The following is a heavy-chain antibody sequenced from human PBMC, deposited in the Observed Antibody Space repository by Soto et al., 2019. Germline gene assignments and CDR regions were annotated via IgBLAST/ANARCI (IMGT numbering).Heavy chain of an antibody. Sequence: QVQVVESGGGLVKPGGSLRLSCAASGFIFGDYYMSWIRQAPGKGLEWISYISSGGSTTFYADSVKGRFTISRDNAQNSIYLQMNSLRAEDTAVYYCARDAGSVDESSGYHYAFDYWGQGSLVTVSS. CDR3: ARDAGSVDESSGYHYAFDY. J-gene: IGHJ4*02. CDR2: ISSGGSTT. CDR1: GFIFGDYY. D-gene: IGHD3-22*01. V-gene: IGHV3-11*01.